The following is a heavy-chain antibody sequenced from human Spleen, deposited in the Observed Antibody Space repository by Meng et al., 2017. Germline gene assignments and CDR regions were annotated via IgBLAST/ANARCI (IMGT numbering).Heavy chain of an antibody. V-gene: IGHV1-69*05. CDR2: IIPIFGTA. CDR1: GGTFSSYA. CDR3: AGDPYGDYAAWSDY. D-gene: IGHD4-17*01. J-gene: IGHJ4*02. Sequence: SVKVSCKASGGTFSSYAISWVRQAPGQGLEWMGGIIPIFGTANYAQKFQGRVTITTDESTSTAYMELSSLRSEDTAVYYCAGDPYGDYAAWSDYWGQGTLVTVSS.